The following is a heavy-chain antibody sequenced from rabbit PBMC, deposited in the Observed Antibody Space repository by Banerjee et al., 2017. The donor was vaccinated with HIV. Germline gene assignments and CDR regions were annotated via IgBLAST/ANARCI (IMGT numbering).Heavy chain of an antibody. CDR3: ARGLLETDL. J-gene: IGHJ4*01. V-gene: IGHV1S40*01. CDR2: IYADNSGTT. D-gene: IGHD2-1*01. CDR1: GFDFSSNA. Sequence: QSLEESGGDLVKPGTSLTLTCKASGFDFSSNAMCWVRQAPGKGLEWIACIYADNSGTTGYASWAKGRFTISKTSSTTVTLQMTSLTAADTATYFCARGLLETDLWGPGTLVTVS.